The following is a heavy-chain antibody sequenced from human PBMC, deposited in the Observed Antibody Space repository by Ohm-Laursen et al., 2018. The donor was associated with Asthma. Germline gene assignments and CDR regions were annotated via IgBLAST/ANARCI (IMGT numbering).Heavy chain of an antibody. Sequence: GTLSLTCAVPGGSISGSSYFWGWIRQPPGKGLERVGGIYYGGNTYYNPSLKSRVTISVNTYKNQFSLKLSSVTAADTAVYYCARQRRDGFAYWGQGTLVTVSS. J-gene: IGHJ4*02. CDR2: IYYGGNT. D-gene: IGHD5-24*01. CDR3: ARQRRDGFAY. V-gene: IGHV4-39*01. CDR1: GGSISGSSYF.